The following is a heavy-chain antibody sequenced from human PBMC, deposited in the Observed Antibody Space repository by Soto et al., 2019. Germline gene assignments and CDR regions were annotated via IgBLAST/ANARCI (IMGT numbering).Heavy chain of an antibody. D-gene: IGHD2-21*02. CDR1: GFRFSSSG. Sequence: QVQLVESGGGVVQPGKSLRLSCAASGFRFSSSGMHWVRQAPGKGLEWVAVIIYDGSKKEYADSVKGRFTVSGDNSKDTVYLQMNNLRPEDMGVYYCAKDLHDFASFFFYGMDVWGQGTSVTVSS. CDR2: IIYDGSKK. V-gene: IGHV3-30*18. CDR3: AKDLHDFASFFFYGMDV. J-gene: IGHJ6*02.